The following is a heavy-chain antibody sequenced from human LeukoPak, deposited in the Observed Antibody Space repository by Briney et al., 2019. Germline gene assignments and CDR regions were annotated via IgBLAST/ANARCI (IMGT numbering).Heavy chain of an antibody. J-gene: IGHJ4*02. V-gene: IGHV1-2*06. CDR2: INPNSGGT. CDR1: GYTFTGYY. CDR3: ARDLSFGAGTHYFDY. Sequence: ASVKVSCKASGYTFTGYYMHWVRQAPGQGLEWMGRINPNSGGTNYAQKFQGRVTMTRDTSISTAYMELSRLRSDDTAVYYCARDLSFGAGTHYFDYWGQGTLVTVSS. D-gene: IGHD6-19*01.